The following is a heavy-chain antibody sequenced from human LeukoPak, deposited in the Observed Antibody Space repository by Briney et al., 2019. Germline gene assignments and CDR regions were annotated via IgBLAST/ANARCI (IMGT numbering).Heavy chain of an antibody. CDR2: INYSGST. CDR1: GGSISSSRYY. Sequence: SETLSLTCTVSGGSISSSRYYRGWIRQPPGKGLEWIGNINYSGSTYYSPSLKGRVTISVDTSKNQFSLKLSSVTAADTAVYYCARAYMVRGVSSYGMDVWGQGTTVTVSS. V-gene: IGHV4-39*07. CDR3: ARAYMVRGVSSYGMDV. J-gene: IGHJ6*02. D-gene: IGHD3-10*01.